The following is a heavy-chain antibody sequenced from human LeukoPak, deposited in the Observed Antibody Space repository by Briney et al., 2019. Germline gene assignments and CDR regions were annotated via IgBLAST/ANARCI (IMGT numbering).Heavy chain of an antibody. CDR1: GYTFTGYY. J-gene: IGHJ3*02. CDR2: INPSTGDT. CDR3: ARDRFRGSYTGHGFDI. Sequence: ASVKVSCKASGYTFTGYYMHWVRQAPGQGLEWMGWINPSTGDTNYAQKFQGRVTMTRNTSINTAYMELSRLRSDDTAVFYCARDRFRGSYTGHGFDIWGQGTMVTVSS. D-gene: IGHD3-16*01. V-gene: IGHV1-2*02.